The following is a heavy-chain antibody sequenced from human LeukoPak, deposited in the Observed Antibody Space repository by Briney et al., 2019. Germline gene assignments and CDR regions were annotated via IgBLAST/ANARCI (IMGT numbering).Heavy chain of an antibody. CDR3: AKFDLAAGAFDI. CDR1: GYTLTELS. D-gene: IGHD6-13*01. Sequence: GVSVKVSCKVSGYTLTELSMHWVRQAPGKGLEWMGGFDPEDGETIYAQKFQGRVTMTEDTSTDTAYMELSSLRSEDTAVYYCAKFDLAAGAFDIWGQGTMVTVSS. J-gene: IGHJ3*02. V-gene: IGHV1-24*01. CDR2: FDPEDGET.